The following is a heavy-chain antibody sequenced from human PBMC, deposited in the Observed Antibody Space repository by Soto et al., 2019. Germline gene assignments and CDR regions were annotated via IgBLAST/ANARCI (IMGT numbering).Heavy chain of an antibody. Sequence: EVQLVQSGGGLVQPGGSLRLSCVGSGFTFTDFYMNWVRQAPGKGLEWVANIRPDGTETNYVESVKGRFTTSRDNAKNSLFLQMNSLRADDTAVYYCAGWGGHDYNYWGQGILVTFS. J-gene: IGHJ4*02. CDR1: GFTFTDFY. CDR2: IRPDGTET. D-gene: IGHD4-4*01. V-gene: IGHV3-7*03. CDR3: AGWGGHDYNY.